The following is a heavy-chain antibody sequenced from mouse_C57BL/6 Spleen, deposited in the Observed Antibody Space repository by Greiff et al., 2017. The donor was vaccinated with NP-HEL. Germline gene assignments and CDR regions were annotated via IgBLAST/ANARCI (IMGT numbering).Heavy chain of an antibody. V-gene: IGHV1-50*01. Sequence: QVQLQQPGAELVKPGASVKLSCKASGYTFTSYWMQWVKQRPGQGLEWIGEIDPSDSYTNYNQKFKGKATLTVDTSSSTAYMQLSSLTSEDSAVYYCARGGTGTDWGQGTTLTVSS. CDR1: GYTFTSYW. J-gene: IGHJ2*01. D-gene: IGHD4-1*01. CDR3: ARGGTGTD. CDR2: IDPSDSYT.